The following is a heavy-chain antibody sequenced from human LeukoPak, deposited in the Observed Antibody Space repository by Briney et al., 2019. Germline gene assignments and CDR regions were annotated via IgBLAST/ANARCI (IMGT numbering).Heavy chain of an antibody. CDR2: IYYSGST. V-gene: IGHV4-59*01. J-gene: IGHJ6*03. CDR1: GGSISSYY. Sequence: SETLSLTCTVSGGSISSYYWSWIRQPPGKGLEWIGYIYYSGSTNYNPSLKSRVTISVDTSKNQFSLKLSSVTAADTAVYYCARNRYYYYMDVWGKGTTVTASS. CDR3: ARNRYYYYMDV.